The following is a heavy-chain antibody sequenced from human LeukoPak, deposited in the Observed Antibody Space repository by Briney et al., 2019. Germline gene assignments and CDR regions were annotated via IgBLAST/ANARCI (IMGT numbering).Heavy chain of an antibody. Sequence: GGSLRLSCAASGFTVSSNYMSWVRQAPGKGLEWVSVIYSGGTTSYADSVKGRFTFSRDMSKNTLYLQMNNLRAEDTAVYYCARMLGGGYTGLFDCWGQGTLVTVSS. CDR1: GFTVSSNY. D-gene: IGHD3-10*02. V-gene: IGHV3-53*01. CDR3: ARMLGGGYTGLFDC. CDR2: IYSGGTT. J-gene: IGHJ4*02.